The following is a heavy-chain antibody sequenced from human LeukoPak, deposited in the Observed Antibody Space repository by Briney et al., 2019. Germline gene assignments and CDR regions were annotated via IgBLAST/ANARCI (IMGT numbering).Heavy chain of an antibody. CDR2: ISGSAGST. CDR3: ASSSSWFTDAFDI. Sequence: GGSLRLSCAASGFTISSYAMSWVRRAPGKGLEWVSAISGSAGSTYYADSVKGRFTISRDNSKNTLYLQMNSLRAEDTAVYYCASSSSWFTDAFDIWGQGTMVTVSS. V-gene: IGHV3-23*01. D-gene: IGHD6-13*01. J-gene: IGHJ3*02. CDR1: GFTISSYA.